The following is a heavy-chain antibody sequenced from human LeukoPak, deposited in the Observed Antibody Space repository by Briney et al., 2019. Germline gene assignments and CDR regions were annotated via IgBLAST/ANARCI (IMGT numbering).Heavy chain of an antibody. Sequence: ASVKVSCKASGYTFTSYAMNWVRQAPGQGLGWMGWINTNTGNPTYAQGFTGRFVFSLDTSVSTAYLQISSLKAEDTAVYYCARMLCSGGSCSHYYYYGMDVWGQGTTVTVSS. CDR3: ARMLCSGGSCSHYYYYGMDV. V-gene: IGHV7-4-1*02. J-gene: IGHJ6*02. CDR1: GYTFTSYA. D-gene: IGHD2-15*01. CDR2: INTNTGNP.